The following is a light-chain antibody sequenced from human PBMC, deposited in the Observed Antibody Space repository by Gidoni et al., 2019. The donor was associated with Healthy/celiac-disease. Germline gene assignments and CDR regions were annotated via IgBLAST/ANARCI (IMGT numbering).Light chain of an antibody. Sequence: SYELAQPPSAPVAPRQPASITCSGDTVGDKYACWYQQNPGQSPVLVIYQDSTRPSVIPERFSGSNSGNTATLTISVTQAMDEADYYCQAWDSSYYVFGTGTKVTVL. V-gene: IGLV3-1*01. J-gene: IGLJ1*01. CDR2: QDS. CDR1: TVGDKY. CDR3: QAWDSSYYV.